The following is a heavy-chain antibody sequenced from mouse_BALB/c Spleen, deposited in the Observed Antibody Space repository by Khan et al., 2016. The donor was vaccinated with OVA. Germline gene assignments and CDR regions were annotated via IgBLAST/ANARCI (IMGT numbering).Heavy chain of an antibody. V-gene: IGHV1S81*02. Sequence: QVQLKESGAELVTPGASVRLSCKASGYTFTSYYLYWVKQRPGQGLEWIGDINPSSGGTNFNEKFKSKATLTVDKSSSTAYIQLNSLTSEDSAVYYCTRSGYGSFAYWGQGTLVTVSA. D-gene: IGHD2-2*01. CDR3: TRSGYGSFAY. J-gene: IGHJ3*01. CDR1: GYTFTSYY. CDR2: INPSSGGT.